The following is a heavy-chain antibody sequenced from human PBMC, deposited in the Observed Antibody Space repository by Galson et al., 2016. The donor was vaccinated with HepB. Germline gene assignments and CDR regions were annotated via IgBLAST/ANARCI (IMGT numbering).Heavy chain of an antibody. V-gene: IGHV3-23*01. J-gene: IGHJ4*02. CDR3: ASAGVSNWPDFDF. Sequence: SLRLSCAASGFTFTNYAMTRVRQAPGKGLQWVSGISGSINATYYADSVKGRFIISRDDSMSTVFLQMDSLRAEDTAVYYCASAGVSNWPDFDFWGQGALVTVSS. CDR1: GFTFTNYA. D-gene: IGHD6-13*01. CDR2: ISGSINAT.